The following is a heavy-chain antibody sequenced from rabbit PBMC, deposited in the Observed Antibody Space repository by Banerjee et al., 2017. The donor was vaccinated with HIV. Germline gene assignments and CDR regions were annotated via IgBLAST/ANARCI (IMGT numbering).Heavy chain of an antibody. CDR3: ARDGAASNYYMDQLDL. V-gene: IGHV1S40*01. J-gene: IGHJ6*01. CDR2: IYAGSTGTT. D-gene: IGHD8-1*01. CDR1: GFSFSSSYW. Sequence: QSLEESGGDLVKPGASLTLTCTASGFSFSSSYWMCWVRQAPGKGLEWIACIYAGSTGTTYYASWAKGRFTISKTSSTTVTLQMTSLTAADTATYFCARDGAASNYYMDQLDLWGPGTLVTVS.